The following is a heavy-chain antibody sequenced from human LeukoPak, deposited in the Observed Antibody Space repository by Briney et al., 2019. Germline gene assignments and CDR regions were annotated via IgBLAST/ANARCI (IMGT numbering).Heavy chain of an antibody. V-gene: IGHV1-2*02. Sequence: ASVKVSCKASGYTFTGYYMHWVRQAPGQGLEWMGWINPNSGGTNYAQKFQGRVTMTRDTSISTAYMELSRLRSDDTAVYYCARDGRHRYYYDSSGFYESWFDPWGQGTLVTVSS. D-gene: IGHD3-22*01. CDR2: INPNSGGT. J-gene: IGHJ5*02. CDR3: ARDGRHRYYYDSSGFYESWFDP. CDR1: GYTFTGYY.